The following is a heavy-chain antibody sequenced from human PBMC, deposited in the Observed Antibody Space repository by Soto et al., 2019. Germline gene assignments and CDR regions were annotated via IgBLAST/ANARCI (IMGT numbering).Heavy chain of an antibody. CDR2: ISSTSSYT. V-gene: IGHV3-21*01. Sequence: PGGSLRLSCAASGFTFSSYTMNWVRQAPGKGLEWVSSISSTSSYTYYADSVKGRFTISRDNAKNSLYLQMNSLRVEDTAVYYCAGDPTPVTDLNWFDPWGQGTLVTVSS. J-gene: IGHJ5*02. CDR3: AGDPTPVTDLNWFDP. D-gene: IGHD4-17*01. CDR1: GFTFSSYT.